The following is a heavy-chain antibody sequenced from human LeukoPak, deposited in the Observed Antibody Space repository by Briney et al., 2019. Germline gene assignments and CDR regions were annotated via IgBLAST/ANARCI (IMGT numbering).Heavy chain of an antibody. J-gene: IGHJ4*02. CDR1: GYTFSTYY. D-gene: IGHD1-1*01. CDR2: INPSGGST. CDR3: ARHSLPGTTPFDY. V-gene: IGHV1-46*01. Sequence: GASVKVSCKASGYTFSTYYMHWVRQAPEQGLEWMGVINPSGGSTSYAQRFQGRVTMTRDTSTSTFCMELSSLRSEDTAVYYCARHSLPGTTPFDYWGQGTLVTVSS.